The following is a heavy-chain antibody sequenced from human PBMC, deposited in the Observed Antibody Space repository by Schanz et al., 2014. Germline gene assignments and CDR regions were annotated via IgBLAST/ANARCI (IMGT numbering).Heavy chain of an antibody. J-gene: IGHJ4*02. CDR2: ISYDGRNK. Sequence: QVQLVESGGGVVQPGRSLRLSCAASGFTFSSYAMHWVRQAPGKGLEWVAVISYDGRNKYYADSVKGRFTISRDNSKNTLYLHMNTLRSEDTAVYYCAKDSTHIDIVLVPTAIDYCRQGTLVTVSS. CDR3: AKDSTHIDIVLVPTAIDY. V-gene: IGHV3-30-3*01. CDR1: GFTFSSYA. D-gene: IGHD2-2*01.